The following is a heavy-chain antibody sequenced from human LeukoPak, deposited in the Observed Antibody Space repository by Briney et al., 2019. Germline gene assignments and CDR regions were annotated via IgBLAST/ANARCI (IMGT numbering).Heavy chain of an antibody. CDR2: MNPNSGGT. V-gene: IGHV1-2*02. D-gene: IGHD3-10*01. Sequence: GASVTVSCKASGYTFTSYDINWVRQATGQGLEWMGWMNPNSGGTNYAQKFQGRVTMTRDTSISTAYMELSRLRSDDTAVYYCARAFGSRTYGSGSYGYWGQGTLVTVSS. CDR1: GYTFTSYD. J-gene: IGHJ4*02. CDR3: ARAFGSRTYGSGSYGY.